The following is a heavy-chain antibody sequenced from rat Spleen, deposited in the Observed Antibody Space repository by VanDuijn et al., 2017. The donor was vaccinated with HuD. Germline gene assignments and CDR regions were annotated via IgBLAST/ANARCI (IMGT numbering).Heavy chain of an antibody. CDR1: GFSLISYS. J-gene: IGHJ3*01. CDR2: IWGDGST. D-gene: IGHD1-11*01. Sequence: QVQLKESGPGLVQPSQTLSLTCTVSGFSLISYSVHWVRQPPGKGLEWMGGIWGDGSTKYNSVLKSRLSISRDTSKSQVFLKMNSLQTDDTAIYFCTRTYGGYSSNWFAYWGQGTLVTVSS. CDR3: TRTYGGYSSNWFAY. V-gene: IGHV2-1*01.